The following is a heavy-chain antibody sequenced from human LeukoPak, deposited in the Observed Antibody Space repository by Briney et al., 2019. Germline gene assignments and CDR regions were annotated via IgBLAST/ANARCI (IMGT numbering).Heavy chain of an antibody. D-gene: IGHD6-13*01. CDR3: ARDTPIIAGDYYYYGMDV. Sequence: SETLSLTCTVSGGSISSSSYYWGWIRQPPGKGLEWIGYIYYSGSTNYNPSLKSRVTISVDTSKNQFSLKLSSVTAADTAVYYCARDTPIIAGDYYYYGMDVWGQGTTVTVSS. J-gene: IGHJ6*02. CDR1: GGSISSSSYY. V-gene: IGHV4-61*01. CDR2: IYYSGST.